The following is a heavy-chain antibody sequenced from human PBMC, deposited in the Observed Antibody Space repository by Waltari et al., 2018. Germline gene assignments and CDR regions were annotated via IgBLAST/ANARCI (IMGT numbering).Heavy chain of an antibody. CDR2: IYYSGST. D-gene: IGHD2-2*01. V-gene: IGHV4-59*01. Sequence: QVQLQESGPGLVKPSETLSLTCTVPGGSISSYYWRWIRQPPGKGLEWIGYIYYSGSTNYNPSLKSRVTISVDTSKNQFSLKLSSVTAADTAVYYCARSDIVVVPAAPLYYYYGMDVWGQGTTVTVSS. CDR3: ARSDIVVVPAAPLYYYYGMDV. CDR1: GGSISSYY. J-gene: IGHJ6*02.